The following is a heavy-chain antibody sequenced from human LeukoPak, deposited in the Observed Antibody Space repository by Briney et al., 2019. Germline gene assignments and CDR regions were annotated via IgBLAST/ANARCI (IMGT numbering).Heavy chain of an antibody. J-gene: IGHJ6*02. V-gene: IGHV3-7*01. Sequence: GGSLRLSCAASGFTFSSYWMSWVRQAPGKGLEWVANIKQDGSEKYYVDSVKGRFTISRDNAKNSLYLQMNSLRAEDTAVYYCARDLHPGGSQFYYYYGMDVWGQGTTVTVSS. CDR3: ARDLHPGGSQFYYYYGMDV. D-gene: IGHD3-16*01. CDR2: IKQDGSEK. CDR1: GFTFSSYW.